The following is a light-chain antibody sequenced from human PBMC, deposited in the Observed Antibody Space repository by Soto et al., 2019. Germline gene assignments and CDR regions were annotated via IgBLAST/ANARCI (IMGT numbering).Light chain of an antibody. J-gene: IGLJ3*02. CDR2: EVS. Sequence: QSALTQPASVSGSPGQSITISCTGTSSDVGGYNYVSWYQQHPGKAPKLMIYEVSNRPSGVSNCFSGSKSGNTASLTISGLQAEDEADYYCSSYTSSSNRVFGGGTKLTVL. CDR1: SSDVGGYNY. CDR3: SSYTSSSNRV. V-gene: IGLV2-14*01.